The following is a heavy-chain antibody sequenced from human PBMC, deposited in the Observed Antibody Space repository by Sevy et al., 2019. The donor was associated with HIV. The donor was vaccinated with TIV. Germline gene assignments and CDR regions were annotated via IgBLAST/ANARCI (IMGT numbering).Heavy chain of an antibody. J-gene: IGHJ4*02. V-gene: IGHV3-15*07. CDR1: GFTFSNAW. CDR3: TTLPYYDYVWGSYRYRDY. D-gene: IGHD3-16*02. CDR2: IKSKTDGGTT. Sequence: GGSLRLSCAASGFTFSNAWMNWVRQAPGKGLEWVGRIKSKTDGGTTDYAAPVKGRFTISRDDSKNTLYLQMNRLKTEDTAVYYCTTLPYYDYVWGSYRYRDYWGQGTLVTVSS.